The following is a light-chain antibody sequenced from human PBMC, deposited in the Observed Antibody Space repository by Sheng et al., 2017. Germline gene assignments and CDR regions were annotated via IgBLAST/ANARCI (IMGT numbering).Light chain of an antibody. V-gene: IGKV3-15*01. CDR2: GAS. CDR3: QQYNNWPPVT. CDR1: QNVFNN. Sequence: EIVMTQSPATLSVSPGDTVTLSCRASQNVFNNLAWYQHKPGQAPRLLIHGASTRATGVPARFSGSGSATEFTLTISSLQSEDFALYFCQQYNNWPPVTFGGGTKVEIK. J-gene: IGKJ4*01.